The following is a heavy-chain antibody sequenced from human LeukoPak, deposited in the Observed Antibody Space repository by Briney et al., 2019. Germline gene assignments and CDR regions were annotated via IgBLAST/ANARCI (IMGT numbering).Heavy chain of an antibody. J-gene: IGHJ4*02. Sequence: GGSLRLSCAASGITFSSYSMNWVRQAPGKGLEWVSAISGSGGSTYYADSVKGRFTISRDNSKNTLYLQMNSLRAEDTAVYYCAKGSYYDSSGSFYFDYWGQGTLVTVSS. CDR2: ISGSGGST. D-gene: IGHD3-22*01. V-gene: IGHV3-23*01. CDR3: AKGSYYDSSGSFYFDY. CDR1: GITFSSYS.